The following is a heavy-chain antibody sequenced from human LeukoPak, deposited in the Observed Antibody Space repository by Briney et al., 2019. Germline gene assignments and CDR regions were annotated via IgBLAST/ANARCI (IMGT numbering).Heavy chain of an antibody. Sequence: AGGSLRLSCAASGFTFSSYEMNWVRQAPGKGLEWVSYISSSGSTIYYADSVKGRFTISRDNSKNTLYLQMNSLRAEDTAVYYCAKGSGYLYYFDYWGQGALVTVSS. CDR2: ISSSGSTI. V-gene: IGHV3-48*03. D-gene: IGHD3-22*01. CDR3: AKGSGYLYYFDY. CDR1: GFTFSSYE. J-gene: IGHJ4*02.